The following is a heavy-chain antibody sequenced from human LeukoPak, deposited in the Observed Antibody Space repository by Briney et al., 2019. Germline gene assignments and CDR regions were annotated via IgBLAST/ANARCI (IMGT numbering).Heavy chain of an antibody. CDR2: ISSSGSTI. D-gene: IGHD3-10*01. Sequence: PGGSLRLSCAASGFTFSDYYMSWIRQAPGKGLEWVSYISSSGSTIYYADSVKGRFTISRDNAKNSLYLQMNSLRAEDTAVYYCARARDTMVRGVQVGYYCMDVWGKGTTVTVSS. J-gene: IGHJ6*03. CDR3: ARARDTMVRGVQVGYYCMDV. CDR1: GFTFSDYY. V-gene: IGHV3-11*01.